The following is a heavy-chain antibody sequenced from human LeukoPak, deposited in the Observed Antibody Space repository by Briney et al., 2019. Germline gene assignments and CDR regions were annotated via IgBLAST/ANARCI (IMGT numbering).Heavy chain of an antibody. J-gene: IGHJ3*02. V-gene: IGHV3-9*03. CDR2: ISWNSGSI. CDR1: GFTFDDYA. Sequence: GRSLRLSCAASGFTFDDYAMHWVRQAPGKGLEWGSGISWNSGSIGYADSVKGRFTISRGNAKNSLYLQMNSLRAEDMALYYCAKEYCSGGSCYRGAFDIWGQGTMVTVSS. CDR3: AKEYCSGGSCYRGAFDI. D-gene: IGHD2-15*01.